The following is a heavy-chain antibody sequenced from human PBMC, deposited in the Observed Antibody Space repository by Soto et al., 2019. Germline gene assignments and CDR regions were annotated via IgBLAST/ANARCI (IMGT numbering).Heavy chain of an antibody. D-gene: IGHD3-10*02. CDR1: GFTFDDYA. V-gene: IGHV3-9*01. CDR3: AKDIKGGLLWSAWNGMDV. CDR2: ISWNSGSI. J-gene: IGHJ6*02. Sequence: PGGSLRLSCAASGFTFDDYAMHWVRQAPGKGLEWVSGISWNSGSIGYADSVKGRFTISRDNAKNSLYLQMNSLRAEDTALYYCAKDIKGGLLWSAWNGMDVWGQGTTVTVSS.